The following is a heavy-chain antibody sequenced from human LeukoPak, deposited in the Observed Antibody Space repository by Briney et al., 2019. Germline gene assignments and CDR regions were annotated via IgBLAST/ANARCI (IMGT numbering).Heavy chain of an antibody. Sequence: GASVKVSCKASGYTFTGYYMHWVRPAPGQGLEWMGWINPNSGGTNYAQKFQGRVTMTRDTSISTAYMELSRLRSDDTAVYYCAREGSSSSWYGDNWFDPWGQGTLVTVSS. CDR2: INPNSGGT. D-gene: IGHD6-13*01. V-gene: IGHV1-2*02. J-gene: IGHJ5*02. CDR3: AREGSSSSWYGDNWFDP. CDR1: GYTFTGYY.